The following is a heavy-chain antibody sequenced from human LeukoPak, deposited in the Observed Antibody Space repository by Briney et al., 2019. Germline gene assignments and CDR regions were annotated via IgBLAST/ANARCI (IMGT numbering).Heavy chain of an antibody. CDR1: GITFTKNW. J-gene: IGHJ5*01. D-gene: IGHD3-16*01. CDR2: IKDDRTTT. V-gene: IGHV3-74*01. Sequence: GGSLRLSCAAPGITFTKNWMHWVRQAPGKGLVWVSLIKDDRTTTAYADSVKGRFTISRDNAKNTVYLQMNSLRAEDTAIYYCARDRFHAVESWGQGTLVTVSS. CDR3: ARDRFHAVES.